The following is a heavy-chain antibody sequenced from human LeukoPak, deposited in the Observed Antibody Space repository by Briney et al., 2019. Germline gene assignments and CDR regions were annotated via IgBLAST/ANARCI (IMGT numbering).Heavy chain of an antibody. J-gene: IGHJ4*02. D-gene: IGHD3-3*01. Sequence: SETLSLTCAVYGGSFSGYYWSWIRQPPGKGLEWIGEINHSGSTNYNPSLKSRVTISVDTSKNQFSLKLSSVTAADTAVYYCARGSRITIFGVVIRPFDYWGQGTLVTDSS. CDR1: GGSFSGYY. CDR3: ARGSRITIFGVVIRPFDY. CDR2: INHSGST. V-gene: IGHV4-34*01.